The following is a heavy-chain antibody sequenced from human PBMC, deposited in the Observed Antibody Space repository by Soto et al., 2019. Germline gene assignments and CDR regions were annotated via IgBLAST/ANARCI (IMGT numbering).Heavy chain of an antibody. CDR2: IYSGDST. CDR3: ARRDGDYGRRIDP. Sequence: EVQLVESGGGLVQPGGSLRLSCAASGFTVSRNYLNWVRQAPGKGLEWVSIIYSGDSTYYADSVKGRFTISRDNSKNTVYFQTNNLRVEDTAVYYCARRDGDYGRRIDPWGQGTLVTDSS. J-gene: IGHJ5*02. D-gene: IGHD4-17*01. CDR1: GFTVSRNY. V-gene: IGHV3-66*04.